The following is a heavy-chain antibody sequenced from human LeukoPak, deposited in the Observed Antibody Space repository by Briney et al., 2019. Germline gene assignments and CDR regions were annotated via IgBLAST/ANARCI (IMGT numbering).Heavy chain of an antibody. CDR1: GYTFTTYD. D-gene: IGHD3-3*01. V-gene: IGHV1-2*02. CDR2: INPNSGGT. CDR3: ARDAREAIFGVVRSLYYFDY. Sequence: ASVKVSCKASGYTFTTYDINWVRQATGQGLEWMGWINPNSGGTNYAQKFQGRVTMTRDTSISTAYMELSRLRSDDTAVYYCARDAREAIFGVVRSLYYFDYWGQGTLVTVSS. J-gene: IGHJ4*02.